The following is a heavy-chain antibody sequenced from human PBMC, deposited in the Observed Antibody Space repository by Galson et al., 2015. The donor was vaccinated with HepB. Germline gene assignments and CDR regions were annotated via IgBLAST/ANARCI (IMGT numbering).Heavy chain of an antibody. J-gene: IGHJ6*03. V-gene: IGHV1-69*02. CDR2: IIPILGIA. D-gene: IGHD2-2*01. Sequence: SVKVSCKASGGTFSSYTISWVRQAPGQGLEWMGRIIPILGIANYAQKFQGRVTITADKSTSTAYMELSSLRSEDTAVYYCARGAEDTIVVVPAGSYYYYYMDVWGKGTTVTVSS. CDR1: GGTFSSYT. CDR3: ARGAEDTIVVVPAGSYYYYYMDV.